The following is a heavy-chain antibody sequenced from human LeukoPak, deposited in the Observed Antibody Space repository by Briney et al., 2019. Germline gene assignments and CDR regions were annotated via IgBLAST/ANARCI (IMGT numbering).Heavy chain of an antibody. Sequence: GGSLRLSCVASGFTFSSYARSWVPQAPGKGLEWGSGISGSGGSTYYADSVKGRFTISRDNSKNTLFLQMNSLRAEDTAVYYCAKETYSSGWYPYFDYWGQGTLVTVSS. J-gene: IGHJ4*02. CDR2: ISGSGGST. CDR1: GFTFSSYA. D-gene: IGHD6-19*01. V-gene: IGHV3-23*01. CDR3: AKETYSSGWYPYFDY.